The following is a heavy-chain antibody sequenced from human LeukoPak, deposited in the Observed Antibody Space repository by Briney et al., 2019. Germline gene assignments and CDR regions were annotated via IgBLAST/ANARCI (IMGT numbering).Heavy chain of an antibody. CDR2: FYYSGST. CDR3: ARDLYGGYCSRTSCYGNFFDP. J-gene: IGHJ5*02. V-gene: IGHV4-59*01. Sequence: SETLSLTXTVSGGSISSYYWSWIRQPPGKGLEWIGYFYYSGSTNYNPSLKSRVTISVDTSKNQFSLKLSSVTAADTAVSYWARDLYGGYCSRTSCYGNFFDPWGQGTLVTVSS. D-gene: IGHD2-2*01. CDR1: GGSISSYY.